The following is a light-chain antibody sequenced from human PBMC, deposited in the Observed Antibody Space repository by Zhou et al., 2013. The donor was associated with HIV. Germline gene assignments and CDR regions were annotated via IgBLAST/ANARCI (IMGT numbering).Light chain of an antibody. CDR2: DAS. J-gene: IGKJ4*01. CDR3: QQYNRWPPLT. Sequence: EVVLTQFPATLSSSPGGRVTLSCRASQSIGWFLAWYQQRPGQPPRLLIYDASTRATGVPVRFSGSGSGTDFTLTITSLQSEDVAVYYCQQYNRWPPLTFGGGTQVEIK. V-gene: IGKV3-15*01. CDR1: QSIGWF.